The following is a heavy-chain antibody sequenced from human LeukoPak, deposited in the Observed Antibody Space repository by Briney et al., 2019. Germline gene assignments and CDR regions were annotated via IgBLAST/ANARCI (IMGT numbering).Heavy chain of an antibody. CDR1: GFTFSSYA. V-gene: IGHV3-64*01. CDR3: ARDRAGWYEDYYYYMDV. D-gene: IGHD6-19*01. Sequence: GGSLRLSCAASGFTFSSYAMHWVRQAPGKGLEYVSAISSNGGSTYYANSVKGRFTISRDNSKNTLYLQMGSLRAEDMAVYYCARDRAGWYEDYYYYMDVWGKGTTVTISS. J-gene: IGHJ6*03. CDR2: ISSNGGST.